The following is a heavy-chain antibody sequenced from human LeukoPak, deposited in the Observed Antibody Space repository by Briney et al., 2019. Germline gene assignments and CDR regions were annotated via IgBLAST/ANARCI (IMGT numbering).Heavy chain of an antibody. CDR2: ISSSSSYI. CDR1: GFTFSSYS. CDR3: AAAAYYSSGWPYFDY. V-gene: IGHV3-21*01. J-gene: IGHJ4*02. Sequence: AGGSLRLSCAASGFTFSSYSMNWVRQAPGKGLEWVSSISSSSSYIYYADSVKGRFTISRDNAKNSLYLQMNSLRAEDTAVYYCAAAAYYSSGWPYFDYWGQGTLVTVSS. D-gene: IGHD6-19*01.